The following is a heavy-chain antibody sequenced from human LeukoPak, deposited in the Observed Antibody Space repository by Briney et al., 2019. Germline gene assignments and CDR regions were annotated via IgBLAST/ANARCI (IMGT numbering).Heavy chain of an antibody. CDR2: ISWNSGSI. CDR1: GFTFGNSW. V-gene: IGHV3-9*01. CDR3: AKDRRRYCSSTSCYDVMDV. J-gene: IGHJ6*04. D-gene: IGHD2-2*01. Sequence: PGGSLRLSCAASGFTFGNSWVHWVRQAPGKGLEWVSGISWNSGSIGYADSVKGRFTISRDNAKNSLYLQMNSLRAEDTALYYCAKDRRRYCSSTSCYDVMDVWGKGTTVTVSS.